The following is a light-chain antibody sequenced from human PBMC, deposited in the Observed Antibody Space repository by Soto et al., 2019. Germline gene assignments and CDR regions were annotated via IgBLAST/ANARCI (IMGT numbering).Light chain of an antibody. V-gene: IGKV3-15*01. CDR1: QSVSSN. Sequence: EIVMTQSPATLSVSPGERATLSCRASQSVSSNLAWYQQKPGQAPRLLIYGASTRATGIPARFSGSGSGTEFTLTIRSLQSEDFAVYYCQQYNNWPPINFGKGTRLEIK. J-gene: IGKJ5*01. CDR2: GAS. CDR3: QQYNNWPPIN.